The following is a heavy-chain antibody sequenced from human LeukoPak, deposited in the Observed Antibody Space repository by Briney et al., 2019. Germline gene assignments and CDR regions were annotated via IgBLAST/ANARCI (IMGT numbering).Heavy chain of an antibody. CDR3: ARLYDIALGS. V-gene: IGHV4-39*01. Sequence: SETLSLTCTVSGGSISSSLYYWAWIRQPPGKGLEWIGRTYYSGSPYYNPSLKSRVTISIDTSKNQFSLNLRSVTATDTAVYYCARLYDIALGSWGQGTLVTVSS. D-gene: IGHD3-22*01. CDR2: TYYSGSP. J-gene: IGHJ4*02. CDR1: GGSISSSLYY.